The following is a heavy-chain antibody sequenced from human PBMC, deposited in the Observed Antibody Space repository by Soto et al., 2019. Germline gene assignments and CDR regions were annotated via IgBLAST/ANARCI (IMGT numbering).Heavy chain of an antibody. CDR2: ISAYNGNT. CDR1: GYTFTSYG. J-gene: IGHJ6*03. CDR3: VHIAVAGYLEPLGYYYMDV. V-gene: IGHV1-18*01. Sequence: QVQLVQSGAEVKKPGASVKVSCKASGYTFTSYGISWVRQAPGQGLEWMGWISAYNGNTNYAQKLQGRVTMTTDTSTSTAYMELRSLRSDDTAVYYCVHIAVAGYLEPLGYYYMDVWGKGTTVTVSS. D-gene: IGHD6-19*01.